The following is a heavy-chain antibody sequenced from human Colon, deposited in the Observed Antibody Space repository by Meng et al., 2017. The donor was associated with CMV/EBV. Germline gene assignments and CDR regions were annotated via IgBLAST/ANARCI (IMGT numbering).Heavy chain of an antibody. J-gene: IGHJ5*02. Sequence: SGGSSGSRSRWGWSRGAPGQGLEWSGEIHRVGNANYKPYVKSRVTSSIDKSKNQVSLKVNYVTAADTAVYFCATGVVGIGETPTSDPWGPGTLVTVSS. CDR3: ATGVVGIGETPTSDP. CDR2: IHRVGNA. CDR1: GGSSGSRSR. V-gene: IGHV4-4*01. D-gene: IGHD3-3*01.